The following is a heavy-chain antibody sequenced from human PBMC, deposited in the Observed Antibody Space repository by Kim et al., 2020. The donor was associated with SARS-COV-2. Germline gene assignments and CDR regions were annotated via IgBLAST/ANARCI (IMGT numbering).Heavy chain of an antibody. CDR2: MNPNSGNT. CDR1: GYTFTSYD. CDR3: ARGMMGWFGELFLTFDP. Sequence: ASVKVSCKASGYTFTSYDINWVRQATGQGLEWMGWMNPNSGNTGYAQKFQGRVTMTRNTSISTAYMELSSLRSEDTAVYYCARGMMGWFGELFLTFDPWGQGTLVTVSS. V-gene: IGHV1-8*01. J-gene: IGHJ5*02. D-gene: IGHD3-10*01.